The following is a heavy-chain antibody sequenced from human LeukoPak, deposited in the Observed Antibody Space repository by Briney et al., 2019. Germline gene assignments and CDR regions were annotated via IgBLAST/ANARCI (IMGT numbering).Heavy chain of an antibody. CDR1: GYTFTSYY. CDR3: ARGDERITIFGVVISENAFDI. CDR2: INPSGGST. D-gene: IGHD3-3*01. J-gene: IGHJ3*02. Sequence: ASVKVSCKASGYTFTSYYMHWVRQAPGQGLEWMGIINPSGGSTSYAQKFQGRVTMTRDTSTSTVYMELSSLRSEDTAAYYCARGDERITIFGVVISENAFDIWGQGTMVTVSS. V-gene: IGHV1-46*01.